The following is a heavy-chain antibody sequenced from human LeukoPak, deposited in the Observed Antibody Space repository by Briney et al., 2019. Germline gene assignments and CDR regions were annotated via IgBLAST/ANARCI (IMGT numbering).Heavy chain of an antibody. CDR1: GGSISSYY. CDR3: ARDRGRYSYGQDYYYMDV. J-gene: IGHJ6*03. V-gene: IGHV4-59*01. Sequence: SETLSLTCTVPGGSISSYYWSWIRQPPGKGLEWIGYIYYSGSTNYNPSLKSRVTISVDTSKNQFSLKLSSVTAADTAVYYCARDRGRYSYGQDYYYMDVWGKGTTVTVSS. CDR2: IYYSGST. D-gene: IGHD3-9*01.